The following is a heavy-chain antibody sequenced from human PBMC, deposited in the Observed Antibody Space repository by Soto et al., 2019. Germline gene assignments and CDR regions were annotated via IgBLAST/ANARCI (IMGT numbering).Heavy chain of an antibody. CDR2: IKSRNEYGAT. D-gene: IGHD6-13*01. J-gene: IGHJ4*02. CDR3: VVSSGWYLDIFDY. CDR1: HLDFNTAW. V-gene: IGHV3-15*07. Sequence: GGSLRLSCAASHLDFNTAWMNWVRQSPGKGLEWVGRIKSRNEYGATDYAAPVKGRFSISRDDSSKTLSLQMNDLKTEDTAVYYCVVSSGWYLDIFDYWGQGALVTVSS.